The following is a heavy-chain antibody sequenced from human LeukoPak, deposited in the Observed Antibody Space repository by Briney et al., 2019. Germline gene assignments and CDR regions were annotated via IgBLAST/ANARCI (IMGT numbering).Heavy chain of an antibody. D-gene: IGHD6-6*01. Sequence: GGSLGLSCTASGFSFSGHWMHWARQLPGKGLVWVSRISPTGSTTSYADSVKGRFTVSRDNAKDTLYLQVNNLRAEDTAVYYCARGPNSNWSGLDFWGQGTLLTVSS. V-gene: IGHV3-74*01. CDR3: ARGPNSNWSGLDF. CDR1: GFSFSGHW. CDR2: ISPTGSTT. J-gene: IGHJ4*02.